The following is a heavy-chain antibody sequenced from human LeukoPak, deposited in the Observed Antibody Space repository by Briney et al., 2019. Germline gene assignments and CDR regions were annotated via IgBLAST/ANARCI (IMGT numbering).Heavy chain of an antibody. J-gene: IGHJ4*02. D-gene: IGHD5-12*01. CDR3: ARGGVGGYDYFDS. CDR1: GGSISSDDYY. Sequence: NPSQTLSLTCTASGGSISSDDYYWSWLRQPPGKGLEWIGRITYSGRADYGPSLRSRVTRSVDTSKNQFSLKLNSVTAAETAMYFCARGGVGGYDYFDSWGQGTLVAVSS. CDR2: ITYSGRA. V-gene: IGHV4-30-4*01.